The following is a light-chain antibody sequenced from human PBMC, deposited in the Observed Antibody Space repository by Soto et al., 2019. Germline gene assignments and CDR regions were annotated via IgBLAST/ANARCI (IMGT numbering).Light chain of an antibody. CDR1: SSYVATYNY. Sequence: QSALTQPRSVSGSPGQSVTISCTGTSSYVATYNYVSWYQQFPGKAPKLILYDVTKRPPGVPDRFSGSKSGNAASLTISGLQAEDEADYYCSSFTTSHTYVFGTGTKLTVL. CDR2: DVT. V-gene: IGLV2-11*01. J-gene: IGLJ1*01. CDR3: SSFTTSHTYV.